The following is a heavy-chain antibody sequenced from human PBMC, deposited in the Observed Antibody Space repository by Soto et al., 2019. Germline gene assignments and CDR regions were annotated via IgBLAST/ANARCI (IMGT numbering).Heavy chain of an antibody. CDR1: GFTFSTYS. J-gene: IGHJ6*02. D-gene: IGHD3-10*01. CDR3: ARDQRGFGGNYGMDV. V-gene: IGHV3-21*02. Sequence: VQLVESGGGLVKPGGSLRLSCAASGFTFSTYSMNWVRQAPGKGLEWVSSITSSSSDKYYADSVRGRFTVSRDNAKNALYLRIASLRAEDTAVYYCARDQRGFGGNYGMDVWGQGTTVTVSS. CDR2: ITSSSSDK.